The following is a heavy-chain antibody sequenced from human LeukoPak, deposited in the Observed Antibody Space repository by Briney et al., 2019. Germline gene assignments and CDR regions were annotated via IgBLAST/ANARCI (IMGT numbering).Heavy chain of an antibody. CDR2: ISGSGGST. Sequence: GGSLRLSCAVSGFTFSSYAMSWVRQAPGKGLEWVSAISGSGGSTYYADSVKGRFTISRDNAKNSLYLQMNSLRAEDTAVYYCARCSSSSACYWGQGTLVTVSS. D-gene: IGHD6-6*01. CDR3: ARCSSSSACY. V-gene: IGHV3-23*01. J-gene: IGHJ4*02. CDR1: GFTFSSYA.